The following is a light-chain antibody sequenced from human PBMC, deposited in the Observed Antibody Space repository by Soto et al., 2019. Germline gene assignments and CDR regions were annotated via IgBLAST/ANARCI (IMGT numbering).Light chain of an antibody. CDR3: QHYVSSPLT. V-gene: IGKV3-20*01. CDR1: QILSGTY. Sequence: DIVLTQSPDTLSLSPAEIATLSCRASQILSGTYLAWYQQKHGQSPRLLIYAASTRATGVPDRFSGSGSGTDFTLTISRLEPEDFAVYYCQHYVSSPLTFGGGTKVEIK. J-gene: IGKJ4*01. CDR2: AAS.